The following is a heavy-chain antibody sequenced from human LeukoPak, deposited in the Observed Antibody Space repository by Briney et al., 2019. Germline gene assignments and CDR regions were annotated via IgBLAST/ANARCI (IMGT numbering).Heavy chain of an antibody. CDR2: ISAYNGNT. J-gene: IGHJ4*02. V-gene: IGHV1-18*01. D-gene: IGHD6-19*01. CDR1: GYTFSTYG. CDR3: ARDPRKTYSSGWDYFDY. Sequence: ASVKVSFKASGYTFSTYGISWVRQAPGQGLEWMAWISAYNGNTNYAQKFQGRVTMTTDTSTSTAYMELKSLRSDDTAVYYCARDPRKTYSSGWDYFDYWGQGALVTVSS.